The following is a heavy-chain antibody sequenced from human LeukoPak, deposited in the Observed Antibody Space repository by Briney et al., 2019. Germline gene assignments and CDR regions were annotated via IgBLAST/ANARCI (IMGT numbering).Heavy chain of an antibody. D-gene: IGHD2/OR15-2a*01. CDR3: AKEIAREYYYYFYMDV. CDR1: GFIFSNYA. J-gene: IGHJ6*03. Sequence: PGGSLRLSCAASGFIFSNYAMSWVRQTPGRGLEWVSAISGSGSTTYYVDSVKGRFTISRDNSKNTLYLQINSLRAEDTAIYYCAKEIAREYYYYFYMDVWGKGTTVTVSS. CDR2: ISGSGSTT. V-gene: IGHV3-23*01.